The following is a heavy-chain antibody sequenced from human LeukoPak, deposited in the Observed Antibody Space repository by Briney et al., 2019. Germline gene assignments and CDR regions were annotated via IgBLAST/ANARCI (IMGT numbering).Heavy chain of an antibody. CDR3: CLGADVSGYRALDY. Sequence: GGSLRLSCAASGFTVSSTYLSWVRQAPGKGLEWVSVLYIGGMTYYADSVKDRFTISRDNVKNTLYPQMNGLRAEDTAVYYCCLGADVSGYRALDYWGQGTLVTVSS. D-gene: IGHD3-22*01. CDR2: LYIGGMT. V-gene: IGHV3-66*01. J-gene: IGHJ4*02. CDR1: GFTVSSTY.